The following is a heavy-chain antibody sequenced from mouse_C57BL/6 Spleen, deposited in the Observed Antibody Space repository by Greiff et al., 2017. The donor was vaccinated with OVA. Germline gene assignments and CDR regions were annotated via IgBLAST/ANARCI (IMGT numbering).Heavy chain of an antibody. Sequence: EVQGVESGGGLVKPGGSLKLSCAASGFTFSSYAMSWVRQTPEKRLEWVATISDGGSYTYYPDNVKGRFTISRDNAKNNLYLQMSHLKSEDTAMYYCARDHYGSSYGGYFDVWGTGTTVTVSS. V-gene: IGHV5-4*01. J-gene: IGHJ1*03. CDR3: ARDHYGSSYGGYFDV. CDR1: GFTFSSYA. D-gene: IGHD1-1*01. CDR2: ISDGGSYT.